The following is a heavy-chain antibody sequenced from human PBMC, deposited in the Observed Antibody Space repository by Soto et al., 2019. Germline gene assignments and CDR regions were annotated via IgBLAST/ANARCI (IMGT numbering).Heavy chain of an antibody. V-gene: IGHV1-69*13. CDR3: ARGRWEVFTKCSSSTNLHYFDY. J-gene: IGHJ4*02. CDR1: GGTFSSYA. CDR2: IIPIFGTA. D-gene: IGHD6-6*01. Sequence: SVKVSCKASGGTFSSYAISWVRQAPGQGLEWMGGIIPIFGTANYAQKFQGRVTITADESTSTAYMELSSLRSEDTAVYYCARGRWEVFTKCSSSTNLHYFDYWGQGTLVTVSS.